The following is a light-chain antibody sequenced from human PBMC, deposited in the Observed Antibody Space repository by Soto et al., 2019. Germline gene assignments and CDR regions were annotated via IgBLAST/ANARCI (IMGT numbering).Light chain of an antibody. CDR1: QSVTSSH. J-gene: IGKJ2*01. CDR2: GAS. CDR3: LLYFSPDRYT. Sequence: EIVLTQTPGTLSLSPGERATLSCRGSQSVTSSHLAWYQQKPGQAPRRLIYGASTRATGIPDRFSGSGSDTDYSLTIRRLDPEDFAMYYCLLYFSPDRYTFGPGTKVQIK. V-gene: IGKV3-20*01.